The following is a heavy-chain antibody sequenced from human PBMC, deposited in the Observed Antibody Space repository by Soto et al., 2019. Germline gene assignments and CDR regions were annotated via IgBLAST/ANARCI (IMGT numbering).Heavy chain of an antibody. D-gene: IGHD6-6*01. Sequence: PSETLSLTCTVSGGSISSGDYYWSWIRQPPGKGLEWIGYIYYSGSTYYNPSLKSRVTISVDTSKNQFSLKLSSVTAADTAVYYCARGPLIISSNYYGMDVWGQGATVTVS. CDR2: IYYSGST. CDR3: ARGPLIISSNYYGMDV. CDR1: GGSISSGDYY. V-gene: IGHV4-30-4*01. J-gene: IGHJ6*02.